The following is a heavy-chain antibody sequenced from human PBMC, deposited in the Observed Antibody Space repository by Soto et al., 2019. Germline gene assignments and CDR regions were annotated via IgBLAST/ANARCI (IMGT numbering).Heavy chain of an antibody. CDR2: IYHSGST. Sequence: PSETLSLTCAVSGGSISSGGYSWSWIRHPPGKGLEWIGYIYHSGSTYYNPSLKSRVTISVDRSKNQFSLKLSSVTAADTAVYYCARAKDYYGSGSYRGVNWFDPWGQGTMVTVSS. CDR3: ARAKDYYGSGSYRGVNWFDP. J-gene: IGHJ5*02. D-gene: IGHD3-10*01. CDR1: GGSISSGGYS. V-gene: IGHV4-30-2*01.